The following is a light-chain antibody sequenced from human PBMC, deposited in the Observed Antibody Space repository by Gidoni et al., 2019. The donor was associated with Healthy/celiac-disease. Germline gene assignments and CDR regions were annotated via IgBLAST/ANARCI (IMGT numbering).Light chain of an antibody. CDR1: QGSSSY. CDR2: AAS. J-gene: IGKJ3*01. Sequence: DIQLTQSPSFLSASVGDRVTITCRASQGSSSYLAWYQQKPGKAPKLLIYAASTLQSGVPSRFSGSGSGTEFTLTISSLQPEDFATYYCQQLNSYFFGPGTKVDIK. V-gene: IGKV1-9*01. CDR3: QQLNSYF.